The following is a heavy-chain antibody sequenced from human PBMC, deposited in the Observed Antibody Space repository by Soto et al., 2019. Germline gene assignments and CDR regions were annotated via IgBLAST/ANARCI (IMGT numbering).Heavy chain of an antibody. V-gene: IGHV4-39*01. Sequence: SETLSLTCTVSGGSISSSSYYWGWIRQPPGKGLEWIGGIYYSGSTYYNPSLKSRVTISVDTSKNQFSLKLSSVTAADTAVYYCARHQREYCSSTSCYGPFDYWGQGTLVTVSS. D-gene: IGHD2-2*01. CDR1: GGSISSSSYY. J-gene: IGHJ4*02. CDR2: IYYSGST. CDR3: ARHQREYCSSTSCYGPFDY.